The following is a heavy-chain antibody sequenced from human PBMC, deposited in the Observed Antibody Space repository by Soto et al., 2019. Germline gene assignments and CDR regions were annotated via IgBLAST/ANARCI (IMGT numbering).Heavy chain of an antibody. V-gene: IGHV1-69*02. Sequence: QVQLVQSGAEVKKPGSSVKVSCKASGGTFSRYTINWVRQAPGQGLEWMGRIIPIAAIANYTQKFQGRVTITVDKSSTTAYMELSSLRSDDTAVYYCARGSTIVRGAPSWFDPWGQGTLVTFSS. CDR2: IIPIAAIA. D-gene: IGHD3-10*01. CDR1: GGTFSRYT. CDR3: ARGSTIVRGAPSWFDP. J-gene: IGHJ5*02.